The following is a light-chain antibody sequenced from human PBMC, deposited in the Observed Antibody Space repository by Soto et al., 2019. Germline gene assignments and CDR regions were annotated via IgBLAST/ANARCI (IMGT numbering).Light chain of an antibody. CDR1: SGDIGGYNY. Sequence: QSVLTQPASVSGSPGQSIAISCTGTSGDIGGYNYVSWYQQHPGRAHKLMIYDVSNRPSGVSTRFSGSKSDNTASLTISGLQPEDEGDYYCLSYTTSSTYVFGTGTKLTVL. J-gene: IGLJ1*01. CDR2: DVS. CDR3: LSYTTSSTYV. V-gene: IGLV2-14*03.